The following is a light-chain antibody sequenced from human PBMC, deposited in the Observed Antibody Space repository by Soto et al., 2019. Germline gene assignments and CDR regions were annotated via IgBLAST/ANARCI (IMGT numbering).Light chain of an antibody. J-gene: IGLJ2*01. Sequence: QSALTQPPSASGSAGQSVTISCTGTSSDVGGYNYVSWYQQHPGKAPKLMIYEVTKRPSGVPDRFSGSKSGNTASLTVSGLQAEDEADYYCSSYAGSNNRVVFGGGTKLTVL. CDR2: EVT. CDR3: SSYAGSNNRVV. V-gene: IGLV2-8*01. CDR1: SSDVGGYNY.